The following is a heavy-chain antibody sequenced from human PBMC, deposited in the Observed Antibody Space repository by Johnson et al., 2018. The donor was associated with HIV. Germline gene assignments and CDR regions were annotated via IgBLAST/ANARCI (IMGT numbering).Heavy chain of an antibody. V-gene: IGHV3-30*18. CDR1: GFTFSDYY. D-gene: IGHD4-11*01. J-gene: IGHJ3*02. Sequence: QVLLVESGGGLVKPGGSLKLSCATSGFTFSDYYMSWIRQAPGKVLEWVAVISYDGSNKYYADSVTGRFTISRDNSKNTLYLQMNSLRPEDTAVYYCAKVRSRLTTFDYAFDIWGQGTLVTVSS. CDR2: ISYDGSNK. CDR3: AKVRSRLTTFDYAFDI.